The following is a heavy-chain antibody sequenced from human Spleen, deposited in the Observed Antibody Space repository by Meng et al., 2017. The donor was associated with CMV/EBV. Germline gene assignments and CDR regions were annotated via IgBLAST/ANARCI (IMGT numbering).Heavy chain of an antibody. CDR2: TSAYNGDT. V-gene: IGHV1-18*01. Sequence: ASVKVSCKASGYTFSNYGVSWMRQAPGQGLEWMGWTSAYNGDTYYAQNLQGRVTMTTDRSTRTAYMELGSLTSDDTAVYYCARDLYHTGYCSSTSCYTFDYWGLGTLVTVSS. CDR3: ARDLYHTGYCSSTSCYTFDY. D-gene: IGHD2-2*02. CDR1: GYTFSNYG. J-gene: IGHJ4*02.